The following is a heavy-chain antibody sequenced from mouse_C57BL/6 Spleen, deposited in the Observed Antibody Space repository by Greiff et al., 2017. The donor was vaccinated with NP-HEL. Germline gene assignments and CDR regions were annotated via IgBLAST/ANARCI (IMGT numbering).Heavy chain of an antibody. CDR2: INYDGSST. D-gene: IGHD1-2*01. J-gene: IGHJ3*01. CDR3: ARETTAGFAY. V-gene: IGHV5-16*01. Sequence: VQLKESEGGLVQPGSSMKLSCTASGFTFSDYYMAWVRQVPEKGLEWVANINYDGSSTYYLDSLKSRFIISRDNAKNILYLQMSSLKSEDTATYYCARETTAGFAYWGQGTLVTVSA. CDR1: GFTFSDYY.